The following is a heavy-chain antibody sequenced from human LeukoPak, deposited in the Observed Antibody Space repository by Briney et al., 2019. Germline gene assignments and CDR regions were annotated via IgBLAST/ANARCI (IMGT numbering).Heavy chain of an antibody. V-gene: IGHV4-39*01. Sequence: PSETLSLTCTVSGGSISSSSYHWGWIRQPPGKGLEWIGSIYYSGSTYYNPSLKSRVTISVDTSKNQFSLKLSSVTAADTAVYYCARFNGSGSYYRDNWFDPWGQGTLVTVSS. CDR3: ARFNGSGSYYRDNWFDP. D-gene: IGHD3-10*01. CDR2: IYYSGST. CDR1: GGSISSSSYH. J-gene: IGHJ5*02.